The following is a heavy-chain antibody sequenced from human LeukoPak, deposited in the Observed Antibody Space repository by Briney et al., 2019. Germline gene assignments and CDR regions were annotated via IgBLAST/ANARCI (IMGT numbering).Heavy chain of an antibody. CDR3: AKDTEDTAMVYYFDY. CDR2: ISWNSGSI. CDR1: GFTFDDYA. D-gene: IGHD5-18*01. J-gene: IGHJ4*02. Sequence: GGSLRLSCAASGFTFDDYAMHWVRQAPGKGLEWVSGISWNSGSIGYADSVKGRFTISRDNAKNSLYLQMNSLRAEDTALYYCAKDTEDTAMVYYFDYWGQGTLVTVSS. V-gene: IGHV3-9*01.